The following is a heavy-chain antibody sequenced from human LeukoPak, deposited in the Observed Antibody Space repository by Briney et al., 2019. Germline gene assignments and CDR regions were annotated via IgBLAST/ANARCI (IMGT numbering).Heavy chain of an antibody. D-gene: IGHD3-3*01. J-gene: IGHJ4*02. Sequence: GASVKVSCKASGYTFTSYYMHWVRQAPGQGLEWMGIINPSGGSTSYAQKFQGRATMTRDTSTSTVYMELSSLRSEDTAVYYCARHGAEGVDFDYWGQGTLVTVSS. CDR1: GYTFTSYY. CDR2: INPSGGST. CDR3: ARHGAEGVDFDY. V-gene: IGHV1-46*01.